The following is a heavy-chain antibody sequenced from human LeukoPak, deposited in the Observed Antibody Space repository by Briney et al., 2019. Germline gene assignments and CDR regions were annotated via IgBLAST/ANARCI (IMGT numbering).Heavy chain of an antibody. J-gene: IGHJ4*02. CDR2: ISWNSGSI. Sequence: GRSLRLSCAASGFTFDDYAMHWVRQAPGKGLEWVSGISWNSGSIGYADSVKGRFTISRDNAKNSLYLQMNSLRAEDMALYYCAKDIGGYSSGCIDYWGQGTLVTVSS. CDR1: GFTFDDYA. D-gene: IGHD6-19*01. CDR3: AKDIGGYSSGCIDY. V-gene: IGHV3-9*03.